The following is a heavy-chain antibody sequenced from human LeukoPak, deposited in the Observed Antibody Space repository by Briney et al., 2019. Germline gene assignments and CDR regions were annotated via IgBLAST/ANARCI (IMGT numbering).Heavy chain of an antibody. CDR2: IIPLFGTA. V-gene: IGHV1-69*06. Sequence: EASVKVSCKASGDTFSSFAVSWVRQAPGQGLEWMGRIIPLFGTANYAQRYQGRVTISADNSLNTAYLELSSLTSEDTAVYYCASPYDYGDHYLDALHIWGQGTIVTVSS. CDR3: ASPYDYGDHYLDALHI. CDR1: GDTFSSFA. D-gene: IGHD4-17*01. J-gene: IGHJ3*02.